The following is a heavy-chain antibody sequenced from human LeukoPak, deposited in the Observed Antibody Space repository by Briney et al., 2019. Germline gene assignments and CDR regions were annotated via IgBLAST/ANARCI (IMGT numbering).Heavy chain of an antibody. CDR1: GYTFTSYA. Sequence: ASVKVSCKASGYTFTSYAMHRVRQAPGQRLEWMGWINACNGNTKYSQKFQGRVTITRDTSASTAYMELSSLRSEDTAVDDCARDGIYYYDSSGYPGGAFDIWGQGTMVTVSS. J-gene: IGHJ3*02. V-gene: IGHV1-3*01. CDR3: ARDGIYYYDSSGYPGGAFDI. D-gene: IGHD3-22*01. CDR2: INACNGNT.